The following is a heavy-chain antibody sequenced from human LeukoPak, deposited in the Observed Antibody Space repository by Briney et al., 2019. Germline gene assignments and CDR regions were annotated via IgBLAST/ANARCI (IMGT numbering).Heavy chain of an antibody. D-gene: IGHD2-15*01. Sequence: MTSETLSLTCTVSGGSISSSSYYWGWIRQPPGKGLEWIGSIYYSGSTYYNPSLKSRVTISVDTSKNQFSLKLSSVTAADTAVYYCARRYCSGGSCPSDYWGQGTLVTVSS. CDR1: GGSISSSSYY. CDR3: ARRYCSGGSCPSDY. V-gene: IGHV4-39*01. CDR2: IYYSGST. J-gene: IGHJ4*02.